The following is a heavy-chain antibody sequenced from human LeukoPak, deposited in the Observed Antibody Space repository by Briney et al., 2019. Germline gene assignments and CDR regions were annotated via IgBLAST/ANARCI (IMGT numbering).Heavy chain of an antibody. CDR1: GFTFSSYA. CDR3: ARDHYYDSSGYTDY. Sequence: GGSLRLSCAASGFTFSSYAMSWVRQAPGKGLEWVSAISGSGGSTYYADSVKGRFTISRDNAKNSLYLQMNSLRAEDTALYYCARDHYYDSSGYTDYWGQGTLVTVSS. CDR2: ISGSGGST. J-gene: IGHJ4*02. D-gene: IGHD3-22*01. V-gene: IGHV3-23*01.